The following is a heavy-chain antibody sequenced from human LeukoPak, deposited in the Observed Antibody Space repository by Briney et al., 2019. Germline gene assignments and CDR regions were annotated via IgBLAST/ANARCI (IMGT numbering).Heavy chain of an antibody. J-gene: IGHJ4*02. CDR1: GFTFSSYG. CDR3: AKVVTGYCSSTSCPFDS. D-gene: IGHD2-2*01. V-gene: IGHV3-30*02. Sequence: GGSLRLSCAASGFTFSSYGMDWVRQAPGKGLEWVAYIRYDGSNKKYADSVKGRFTISRDNSKNTLYLQMSSLRAEDTAVYYCAKVVTGYCSSTSCPFDSWGQGTLVTVSS. CDR2: IRYDGSNK.